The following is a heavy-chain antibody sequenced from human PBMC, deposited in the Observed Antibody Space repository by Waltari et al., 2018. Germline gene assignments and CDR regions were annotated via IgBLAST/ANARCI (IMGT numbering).Heavy chain of an antibody. Sequence: EVQLVESGGGLVQPGGSLRLSCVASGFTFGSHWMSWVRQAPEKGLEWVDDIKQDGTQEYYVDSVKGRFTVSRDNHKNSLFLQMNSLRAEDTAVYYCARALPGEITVYDYWAQGALVTVSS. J-gene: IGHJ4*02. CDR3: ARALPGEITVYDY. CDR1: GFTFGSHW. CDR2: IKQDGTQE. V-gene: IGHV3-7*01. D-gene: IGHD3-10*01.